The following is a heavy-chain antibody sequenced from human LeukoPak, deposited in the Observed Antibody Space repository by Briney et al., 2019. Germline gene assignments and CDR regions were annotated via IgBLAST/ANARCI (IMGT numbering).Heavy chain of an antibody. CDR1: GFPFSSYA. J-gene: IGHJ3*02. D-gene: IGHD3-10*01. Sequence: GGPLTLPCAPSGFPFSSYAMSGLRPAPGRGREGLSYKCGCGGRTYYADCVKGRFTISRDNSKNTLYLQMNSLRAEDTAVYYCAKDGSVLLWFGESDAFDIWGQRTMVTVSS. CDR3: AKDGSVLLWFGESDAFDI. CDR2: KCGCGGRT. V-gene: IGHV3-23*01.